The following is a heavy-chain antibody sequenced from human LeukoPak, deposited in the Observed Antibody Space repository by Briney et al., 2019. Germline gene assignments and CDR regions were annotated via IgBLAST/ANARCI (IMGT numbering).Heavy chain of an antibody. V-gene: IGHV3-74*01. D-gene: IGHD4-17*01. J-gene: IGHJ3*02. Sequence: PGGSLRLSCAASGFTFSNYWMHWVRQAPGKGLVWVSRINSDGRSTKYADSVKGRFTISRDNAKNTQYLQMDSLRAEDTAVYYCVRDRAVSPFPPDAFDMWGQGTMVTV. CDR2: INSDGRST. CDR3: VRDRAVSPFPPDAFDM. CDR1: GFTFSNYW.